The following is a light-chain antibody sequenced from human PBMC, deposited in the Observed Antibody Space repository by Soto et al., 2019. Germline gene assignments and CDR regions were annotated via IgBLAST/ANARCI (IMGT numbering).Light chain of an antibody. Sequence: DIQMTQSPSSLSASVGDRVTITCRASQGISNYLAWYQQKPEKVPKLLIYAASTLQSGLQSRFSGSGSRTDFPLTISSLQPEDVATYYCQEYNGAPWTFGQGNKVEIE. CDR1: QGISNY. J-gene: IGKJ1*01. V-gene: IGKV1-27*01. CDR3: QEYNGAPWT. CDR2: AAS.